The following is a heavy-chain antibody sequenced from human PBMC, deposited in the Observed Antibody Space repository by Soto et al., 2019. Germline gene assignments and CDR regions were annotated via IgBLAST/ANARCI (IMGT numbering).Heavy chain of an antibody. D-gene: IGHD3-3*01. CDR3: AHRVLRTVFGLVTTTAISFDF. Sequence: QITLNESGPTVVRPTETLTLTCRFSGFSLTTSGVGVGWIRQSPGKAPERLALIYWDDDKRYSASLKSRLTITKDTSKNQAVLTVSDLDPTDTATYYCAHRVLRTVFGLVTTTAISFDFWGQGTPVAVSS. J-gene: IGHJ4*02. V-gene: IGHV2-5*02. CDR1: GFSLTTSGVG. CDR2: IYWDDDK.